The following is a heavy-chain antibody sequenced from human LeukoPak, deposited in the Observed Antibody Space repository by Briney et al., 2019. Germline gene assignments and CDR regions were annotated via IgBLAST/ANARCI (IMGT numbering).Heavy chain of an antibody. CDR1: GYRFTSYW. CDR3: ARVQQQDYYYMDV. D-gene: IGHD6-13*01. V-gene: IGHV5-51*01. Sequence: GESLKISCKGSGYRFTSYWIGWVRQMPGKGLEWMGIIYPGDSDTRYSPSFQGQVTISADKSISTAYLQWSSLKASDAAMYYCARVQQQDYYYMDVWGKGTTVTVSS. CDR2: IYPGDSDT. J-gene: IGHJ6*03.